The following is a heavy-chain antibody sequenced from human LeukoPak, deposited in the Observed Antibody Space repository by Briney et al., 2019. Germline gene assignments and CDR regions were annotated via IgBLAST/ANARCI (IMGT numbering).Heavy chain of an antibody. CDR2: ISAYNGNT. Sequence: ASVKVSCKASGYTFTSYGISWVRQAPGQGREWMGWISAYNGNTNYAQKLQGRVTMPTDTSTSTAYMELRSLRSDDTAVYYCARDGYYDSSGYPDYWGQGTLVTVSS. CDR1: GYTFTSYG. V-gene: IGHV1-18*01. J-gene: IGHJ4*02. CDR3: ARDGYYDSSGYPDY. D-gene: IGHD3-22*01.